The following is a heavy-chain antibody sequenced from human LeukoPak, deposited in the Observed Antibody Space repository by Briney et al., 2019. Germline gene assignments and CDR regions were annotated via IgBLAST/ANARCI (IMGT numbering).Heavy chain of an antibody. CDR1: GFTFSSYA. V-gene: IGHV3-74*01. D-gene: IGHD3-22*01. CDR2: INRDGSST. Sequence: GGSLRLSCAASGFTFSSYAMSWVRQAPGKGLVWVSRINRDGSSTTYADSVKGRFTISRDNAKNTLYLQMNSLRAEDTAVYYCARDQSSVFDYWGQGTLVTVSS. CDR3: ARDQSSVFDY. J-gene: IGHJ4*02.